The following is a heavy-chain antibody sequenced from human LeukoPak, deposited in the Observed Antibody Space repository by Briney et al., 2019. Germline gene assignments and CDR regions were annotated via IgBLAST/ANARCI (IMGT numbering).Heavy chain of an antibody. V-gene: IGHV4-4*02. Sequence: SETLSLTCTVSGGSISSSNWWGWVRQPPGKGLECIGEIHHSGTTNYNPSLKSRASISVDTSKNQFSLKLSSVTAADTAVYYCARDLNGWVGLTFNWYFDLWGRGTLVTVSS. CDR3: ARDLNGWVGLTFNWYFDL. CDR2: IHHSGTT. D-gene: IGHD2-8*02. CDR1: GGSISSSNW. J-gene: IGHJ2*01.